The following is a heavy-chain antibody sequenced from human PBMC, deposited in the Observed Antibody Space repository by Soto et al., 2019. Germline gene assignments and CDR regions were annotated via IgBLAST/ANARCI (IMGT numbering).Heavy chain of an antibody. Sequence: QVQLVQSGAEVKKPGSSVKVSCKASGGTFSSYAISWVRQAPGQGLEWMGGIIPIFGTANYAQKFQGRVTITADESTSTAYMELSSLRSEDTAVYYCARGAYSSGWYRGPTDYWGQGPLVTVSS. D-gene: IGHD6-19*01. CDR2: IIPIFGTA. J-gene: IGHJ4*02. CDR3: ARGAYSSGWYRGPTDY. CDR1: GGTFSSYA. V-gene: IGHV1-69*01.